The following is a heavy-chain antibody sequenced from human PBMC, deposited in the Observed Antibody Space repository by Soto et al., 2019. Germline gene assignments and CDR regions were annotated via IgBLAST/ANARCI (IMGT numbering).Heavy chain of an antibody. Sequence: GGSLRLSCAASGFTFSSYWMSWVRQAPGKGLEWVANIKQDGSEKYYVDSVKGRFTISRDNAKNSLYLQMNSLRAEDTAVYYCARGEGDIVVVVAATTPGSYFDYWGQGTLVTVSS. V-gene: IGHV3-7*05. D-gene: IGHD2-15*01. CDR2: IKQDGSEK. CDR3: ARGEGDIVVVVAATTPGSYFDY. J-gene: IGHJ4*02. CDR1: GFTFSSYW.